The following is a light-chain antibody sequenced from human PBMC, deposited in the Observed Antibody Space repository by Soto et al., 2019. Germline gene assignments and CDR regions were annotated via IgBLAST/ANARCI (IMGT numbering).Light chain of an antibody. CDR1: QSISGSQ. CDR3: QQYGDSPWT. V-gene: IGKV3-20*01. CDR2: GAS. J-gene: IGKJ1*01. Sequence: ESVLTQAAGTLSLSPGERGTLSCRASQSISGSQLAWYQQKPGQAPRLLIYGASNRATGIPDRFSGSGSGTDFTLAVSRLEPEDFAVYYCQQYGDSPWTFGQGTKVDIK.